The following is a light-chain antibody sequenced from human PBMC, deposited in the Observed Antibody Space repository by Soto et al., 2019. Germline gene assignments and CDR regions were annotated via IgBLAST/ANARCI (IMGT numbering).Light chain of an antibody. V-gene: IGKV1-39*01. Sequence: DIQMTQSPSSLSASVGDRVTITCRASQSISSYLNWYQQKPGKAPKLLIYAASSLQSGVPSRFSGSGSGTDFTLTICSLQPEDFATYYCQQSYSPWTFGQGTKVEIK. CDR3: QQSYSPWT. J-gene: IGKJ1*01. CDR1: QSISSY. CDR2: AAS.